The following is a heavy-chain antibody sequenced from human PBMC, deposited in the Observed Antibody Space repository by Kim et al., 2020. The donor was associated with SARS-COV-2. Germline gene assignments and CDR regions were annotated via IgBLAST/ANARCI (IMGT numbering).Heavy chain of an antibody. Sequence: GGSLRLSCAASGFTFVNYAMSWVRQAPGKGLEWVSGISGSGGNTYYADSVKGRFTISRDNSKNTLYLHLNSLRAEDAAVYYCAKDRLTLVRGEGGMDVWGQGTTVTVSS. CDR2: ISGSGGNT. V-gene: IGHV3-23*01. CDR1: GFTFVNYA. CDR3: AKDRLTLVRGEGGMDV. J-gene: IGHJ6*02. D-gene: IGHD3-10*01.